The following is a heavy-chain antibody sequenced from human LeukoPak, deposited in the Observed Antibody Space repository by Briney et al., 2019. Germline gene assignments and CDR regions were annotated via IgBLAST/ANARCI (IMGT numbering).Heavy chain of an antibody. J-gene: IGHJ4*02. V-gene: IGHV3-48*03. CDR3: AREEASGSYGLDY. D-gene: IGHD3-10*01. CDR2: IGSSGSTI. CDR1: GFTFSNYE. Sequence: GGSLRLSCAASGFTFSNYEMNWVRQAPGKGLEGISYIGSSGSTIYYADSVKGRFTISRDNAKNSLSLQMNSLGAEDTAVYYCAREEASGSYGLDYWGQGTLATVSS.